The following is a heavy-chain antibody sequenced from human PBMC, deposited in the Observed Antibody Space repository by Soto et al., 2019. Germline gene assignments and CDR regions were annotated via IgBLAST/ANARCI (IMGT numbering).Heavy chain of an antibody. V-gene: IGHV1-2*02. J-gene: IGHJ4*02. CDR3: ARDYCTSTRCYIDY. CDR1: GYTFTGYY. Sequence: GASVKVSCKASGYTFTGYYIHWVRQAPGQGLEWMGWINLNSGGTNYAQKFKGRVTMTRDTSISTAYMELSRLRSDDTAVYYCARDYCTSTRCYIDYWGQGTLVTVSS. CDR2: INLNSGGT. D-gene: IGHD2-2*02.